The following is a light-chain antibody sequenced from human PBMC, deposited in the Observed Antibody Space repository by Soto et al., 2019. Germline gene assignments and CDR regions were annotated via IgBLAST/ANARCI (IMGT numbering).Light chain of an antibody. Sequence: QSALTQPPSASGSPGQSVTISCTGTSSDVGGYNYVSWYQQHPGKAPKLMIYEVIKRPSGVPDRFSGSKSGNTASLTVSGLQAEDEADYYCSSYAGISVVFGGGTKLTVL. CDR1: SSDVGGYNY. CDR3: SSYAGISVV. J-gene: IGLJ2*01. V-gene: IGLV2-8*01. CDR2: EVI.